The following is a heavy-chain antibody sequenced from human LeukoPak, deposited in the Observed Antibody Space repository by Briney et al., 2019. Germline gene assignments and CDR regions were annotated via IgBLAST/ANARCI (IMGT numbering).Heavy chain of an antibody. CDR1: GGSISSSSYY. Sequence: SETLSLTCTVSGGSISSSSYYWGWIRQPPGKGLEWIGSIYYSGSTYYNPSLKSRVTISVDTSKNQFSLKLSSVTAADTAVYYCARAAPGPLDAFDIWGQGTMVTVSS. CDR3: ARAAPGPLDAFDI. J-gene: IGHJ3*02. D-gene: IGHD6-25*01. V-gene: IGHV4-39*07. CDR2: IYYSGST.